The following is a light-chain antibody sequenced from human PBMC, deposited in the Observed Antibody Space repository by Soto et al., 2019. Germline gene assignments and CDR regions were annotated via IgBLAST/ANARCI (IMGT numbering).Light chain of an antibody. CDR1: QSVYKNF. Sequence: EIVLTQSPGTLSLSPGERATLSCRASQSVYKNFLAWYQQKPGQPPRLLINGASNRATGIPARFSGSGSGTDVSLTIDRLEPEDFAVYFCQQYGSSPPTVGGGTEVAIK. CDR3: QQYGSSPPT. CDR2: GAS. V-gene: IGKV3-20*01. J-gene: IGKJ4*01.